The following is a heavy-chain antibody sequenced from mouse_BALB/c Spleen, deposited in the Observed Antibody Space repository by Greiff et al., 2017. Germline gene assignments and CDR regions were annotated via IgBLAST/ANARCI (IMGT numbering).Heavy chain of an antibody. V-gene: IGHV5-4*02. D-gene: IGHD1-3*01. CDR2: ISDGGSYT. Sequence: EVKLMESGGGLVKPGGSLKLSCAASGFTFSDYYMYWVRQTPEKRLEWVATISDGGSYTYYPDSVKGRFTISRDNAKNNLYLQMSSLKSEDTAMYYCARDREGKGAMDYWGQGTSVTVSS. CDR3: ARDREGKGAMDY. J-gene: IGHJ4*01. CDR1: GFTFSDYY.